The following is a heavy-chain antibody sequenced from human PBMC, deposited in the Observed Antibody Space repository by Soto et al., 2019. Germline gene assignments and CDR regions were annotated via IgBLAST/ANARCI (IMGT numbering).Heavy chain of an antibody. CDR3: AKDSSGWYLYFQH. D-gene: IGHD6-19*01. CDR2: ISGSGGST. V-gene: IGHV3-23*01. CDR1: GFTFSSYA. Sequence: GGSLRLSCAASGFTFSSYAMSWVRQAPGKGLEWVSAISGSGGSTYYADSVKGRFTISRDNSKNTLYLQMNSLGAEETAVYYCAKDSSGWYLYFQHWGQGTLVTVSS. J-gene: IGHJ1*01.